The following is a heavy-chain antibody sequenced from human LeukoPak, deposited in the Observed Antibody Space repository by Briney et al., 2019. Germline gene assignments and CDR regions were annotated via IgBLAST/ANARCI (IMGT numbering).Heavy chain of an antibody. D-gene: IGHD2-15*01. CDR1: GFTFSSYW. Sequence: GGSLRLSCAASGFTFSSYWMHWVRQAPGKGLVWVSRIKSDGTSTDYADSVKGRFTISRDNAKNTLYLQMNSLRAEDTAVYYCAKVVVAASWDQNFDYWGQGTLVTVSS. CDR2: IKSDGTST. CDR3: AKVVVAASWDQNFDY. V-gene: IGHV3-74*01. J-gene: IGHJ4*02.